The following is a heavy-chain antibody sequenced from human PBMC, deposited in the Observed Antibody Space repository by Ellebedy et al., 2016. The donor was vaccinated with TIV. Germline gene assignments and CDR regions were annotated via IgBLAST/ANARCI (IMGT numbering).Heavy chain of an antibody. D-gene: IGHD2-2*01. CDR2: VNHSGNT. Sequence: SETLSLTXAVYGGSFSGYYWSWVRQPPGKGLEWIGEVNHSGNTDYNPSLKSRVTISVDTSKNQFSLQLNSVTPEDTAVYYCAREYCSSTSCLDYWGQGTLVTVSS. CDR3: AREYCSSTSCLDY. V-gene: IGHV4-34*01. J-gene: IGHJ4*02. CDR1: GGSFSGYY.